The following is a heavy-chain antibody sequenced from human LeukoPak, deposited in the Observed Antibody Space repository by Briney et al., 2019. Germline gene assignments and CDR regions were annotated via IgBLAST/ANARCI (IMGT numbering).Heavy chain of an antibody. D-gene: IGHD3-16*01. CDR1: GLTFSYYW. Sequence: GGSLRLSCAASGLTFSYYWMQWVRQAPGKGPVWVSRISGDGSSTNYADSVKGRFTISRDNAKNTLYLQMNSLRAEDTAVYYCARTYLVGWYFDLWGRGALVTVSS. CDR3: ARTYLVGWYFDL. V-gene: IGHV3-74*01. J-gene: IGHJ2*01. CDR2: ISGDGSST.